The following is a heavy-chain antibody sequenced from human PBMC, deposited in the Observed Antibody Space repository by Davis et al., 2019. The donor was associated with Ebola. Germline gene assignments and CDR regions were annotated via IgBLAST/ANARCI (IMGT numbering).Heavy chain of an antibody. CDR2: VSHSERET. J-gene: IGHJ4*02. CDR3: ARAGFDEVLDY. V-gene: IGHV3-30*04. CDR1: GFTFRNYA. Sequence: GESLKISCAASGFTFRNYAMHWVRQAPGKGLEWVAVVSHSERETFYADSVKGRFIISRDNSENTLYLQMNSLTADDTAVYYCARAGFDEVLDYWGQGTPVTVSS. D-gene: IGHD3-3*01.